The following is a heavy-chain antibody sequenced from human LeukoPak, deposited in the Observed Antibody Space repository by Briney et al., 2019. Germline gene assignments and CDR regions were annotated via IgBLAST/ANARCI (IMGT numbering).Heavy chain of an antibody. J-gene: IGHJ4*02. V-gene: IGHV3-7*01. CDR2: IKQDGSEK. Sequence: GGSLRLSCAASGFTFSSYWMSWVRQAPGKGLEWVANIKQDGSEKYYVDPVKGRFTISRDNAKNSLYLQMNSLRAEDTAVYYCARVTSPRVRFLEWSLYYFDYWGQGTLVTVSS. CDR1: GFTFSSYW. D-gene: IGHD3-3*01. CDR3: ARVTSPRVRFLEWSLYYFDY.